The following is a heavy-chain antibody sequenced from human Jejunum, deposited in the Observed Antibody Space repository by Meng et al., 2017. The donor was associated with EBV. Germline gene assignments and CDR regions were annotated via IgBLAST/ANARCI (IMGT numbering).Heavy chain of an antibody. CDR1: GGSFNYYY. CDR2: IIHSGST. Sequence: QVQQKRWGAGLLKPAETLSLTCAVYGGSFNYYYWTWIRQPPGKGLEWIGEIIHSGSTNYDPSLKSRVTISVDRSKNQFSLKLTSVTAADTAVYYCARKAVPGTFARPKFDYWGQGTLVTVSS. CDR3: ARKAVPGTFARPKFDY. V-gene: IGHV4-34*12. D-gene: IGHD6-19*01. J-gene: IGHJ4*02.